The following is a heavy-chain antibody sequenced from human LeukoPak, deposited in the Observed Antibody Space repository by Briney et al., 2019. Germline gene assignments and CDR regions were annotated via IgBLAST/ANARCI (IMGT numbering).Heavy chain of an antibody. J-gene: IGHJ4*02. CDR1: GGTFSSYA. V-gene: IGHV1-69*01. CDR2: IIPIFGTA. D-gene: IGHD6-13*01. Sequence: SVKVSCKASGGTFSSYAISWVRQAPGQGLEWMGGIIPIFGTANYAQKFQGRVTITADESTSTAYMELSSLRSEDTAVYYCVTGAAAGYLDYWGQGTLVTVSS. CDR3: VTGAAAGYLDY.